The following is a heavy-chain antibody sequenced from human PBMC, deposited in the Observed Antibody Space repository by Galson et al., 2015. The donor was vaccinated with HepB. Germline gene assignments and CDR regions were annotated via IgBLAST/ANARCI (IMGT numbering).Heavy chain of an antibody. CDR3: ARGLFYSVAGTSPPPDP. Sequence: SLRLSCAASGFTFSSYWMHWVRHAPGKGLVWVSRINSDGSSTSYADSVKGRFTISRDNAKNTLYLQMNSLRAEDTAVYYCARGLFYSVAGTSPPPDPWGQGTLVTVSS. CDR2: INSDGSST. D-gene: IGHD6-19*01. J-gene: IGHJ5*02. CDR1: GFTFSSYW. V-gene: IGHV3-74*01.